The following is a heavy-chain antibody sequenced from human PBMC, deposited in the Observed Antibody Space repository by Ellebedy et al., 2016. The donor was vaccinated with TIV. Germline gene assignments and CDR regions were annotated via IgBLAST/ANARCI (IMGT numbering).Heavy chain of an antibody. J-gene: IGHJ4*02. V-gene: IGHV3-23*01. CDR3: AKGGYCSGSSCRKRFDD. CDR2: ISGSGGRT. D-gene: IGHD2-15*01. CDR1: GFTFSSYS. Sequence: GGSLRLXXAASGFTFSSYSMNWVRQAPGKGLEWVSGISGSGGRTNYADSVKGRFTISRDNSEKTLYLQINSLRAEDTAVYYCAKGGYCSGSSCRKRFDDWGQGTLVTVSS.